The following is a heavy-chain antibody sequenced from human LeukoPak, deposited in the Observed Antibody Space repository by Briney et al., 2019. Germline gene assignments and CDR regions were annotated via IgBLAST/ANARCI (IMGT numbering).Heavy chain of an antibody. J-gene: IGHJ4*02. V-gene: IGHV4-39*07. CDR3: ARIYDFWRDYIFDY. Sequence: PSETLSLTRTVSGGSVSSSSYSWSWIRQPPGKGLEWIGEINHSGSTNYNPSLKSRVTISVDTSKNQFSLKLSSVTAADTAVYYCARIYDFWRDYIFDYWGQGTLVTVSS. D-gene: IGHD3-3*01. CDR2: INHSGST. CDR1: GGSVSSSSYS.